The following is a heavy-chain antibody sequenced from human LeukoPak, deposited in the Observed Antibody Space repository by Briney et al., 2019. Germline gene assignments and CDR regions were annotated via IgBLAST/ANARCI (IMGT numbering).Heavy chain of an antibody. J-gene: IGHJ4*01. CDR1: GYTLTELS. V-gene: IGHV1-24*01. CDR3: ATGLIQVWLPVNFDY. CDR2: FDPEDGET. D-gene: IGHD5-18*01. Sequence: GASVKVSCKVSGYTLTELSMHWVRQAPGKGLEWMGGFDPEDGETICAQKFQGRVTMTEDTSTDTAYMELSSLRSEDTAVYYCATGLIQVWLPVNFDYWGQGTLVTVSS.